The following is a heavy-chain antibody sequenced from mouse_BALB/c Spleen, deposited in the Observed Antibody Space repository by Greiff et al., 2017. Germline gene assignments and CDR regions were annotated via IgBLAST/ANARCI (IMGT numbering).Heavy chain of an antibody. CDR2: IDPETGGT. Sequence: VQLQQSGAELVRPGASVTLSCKASGYTFTDYEMHWVKQTPVHGLEWIGAIDPETGGTAYNQKFKGKATLTADKSSSTAYMELRSLTSEDSAVYYCTREGDRYPFAYWGQGTLVTVSA. J-gene: IGHJ3*01. V-gene: IGHV1-15*01. D-gene: IGHD2-14*01. CDR3: TREGDRYPFAY. CDR1: GYTFTDYE.